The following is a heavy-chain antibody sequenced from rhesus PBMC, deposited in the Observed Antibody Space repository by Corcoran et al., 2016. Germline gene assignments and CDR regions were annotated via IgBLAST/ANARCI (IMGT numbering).Heavy chain of an antibody. CDR2: SYGSGSST. Sequence: QVQLQESGPGLVKPLETLSLPCAVSGVSLRIDSWTCLRPAPGTGLEWIGYSYGSGSSTNYNPSLKSRVTLSVDTSKNQLSLKLSSVTAADTAVYYCARLWRRLNFDCWGQGVLVAVSS. V-gene: IGHV4S11*01. D-gene: IGHD6-25*01. CDR3: ARLWRRLNFDC. J-gene: IGHJ4*01. CDR1: GVSLRIDS.